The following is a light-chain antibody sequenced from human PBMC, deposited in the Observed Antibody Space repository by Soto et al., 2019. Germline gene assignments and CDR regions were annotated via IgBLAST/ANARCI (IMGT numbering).Light chain of an antibody. CDR3: SSHRSSSPGV. CDR2: DVS. CDR1: SSDVGGYNY. J-gene: IGLJ3*02. Sequence: QSALTQPASVSGSPGQSITISCTGTSSDVGGYNYVSWYQQHPGKAPKLMIYDVSNRPSGVSNRFSGSKSGNTASLTVSGLQAEDEADYYCSSHRSSSPGVFGGGTKVTVL. V-gene: IGLV2-14*01.